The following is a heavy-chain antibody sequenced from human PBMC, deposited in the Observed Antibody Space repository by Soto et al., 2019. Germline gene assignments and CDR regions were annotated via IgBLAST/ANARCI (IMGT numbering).Heavy chain of an antibody. CDR2: ISWNSGSI. CDR3: AKEGVVVVPAALGYYYYYYMDV. CDR1: GFTFDDYA. Sequence: EVQLVESGGGLVQPGRSLRLSCAASGFTFDDYAMHWVRQAPGKGLEWVSGISWNSGSIGYADSVKGRFTISRDNAKNSLYLQMNSLRAEDTALYYCAKEGVVVVPAALGYYYYYYMDVWGKGTTVTVSS. V-gene: IGHV3-9*01. J-gene: IGHJ6*03. D-gene: IGHD2-2*01.